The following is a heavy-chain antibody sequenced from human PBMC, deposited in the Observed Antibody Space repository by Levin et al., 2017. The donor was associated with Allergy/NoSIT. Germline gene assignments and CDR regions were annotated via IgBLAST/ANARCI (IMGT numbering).Heavy chain of an antibody. J-gene: IGHJ4*02. CDR3: ARDSTYYYDSSGYYLH. Sequence: AGGSLRLSCAASGFTFSSYAMHWVRQAPGKGLEWVAVISYDGSNKYYADSVKGRFTISRDNSKNTLYLQMNSLRAEDTAVYYCARDSTYYYDSSGYYLHWGQGTLVTVSS. CDR2: ISYDGSNK. V-gene: IGHV3-30-3*01. D-gene: IGHD3-22*01. CDR1: GFTFSSYA.